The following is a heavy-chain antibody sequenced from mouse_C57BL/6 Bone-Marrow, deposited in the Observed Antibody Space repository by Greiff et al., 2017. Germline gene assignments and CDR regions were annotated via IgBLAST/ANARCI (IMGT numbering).Heavy chain of an antibody. Sequence: VQLQQSGPGLVAPSQSLSITCTVSGFSLTSYGVDWVRQSPGKGLEWLGVIWGVGSTNYNPALNSRLGISKDNSKSQVFLKMNSLQTDDTAMYYCARRDGYWYFDVWGTGTTVTVSS. V-gene: IGHV2-6*01. CDR1: GFSLTSYG. J-gene: IGHJ1*03. D-gene: IGHD2-3*01. CDR3: ARRDGYWYFDV. CDR2: IWGVGST.